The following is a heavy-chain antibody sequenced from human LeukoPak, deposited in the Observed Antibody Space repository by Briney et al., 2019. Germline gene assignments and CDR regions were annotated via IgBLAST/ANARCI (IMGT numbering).Heavy chain of an antibody. CDR1: GGSFSGYY. J-gene: IGHJ3*02. Sequence: SETLSLTCAVYGGSFSGYYWSWIRQPPGKGLEWIGEINRSGSTNYNPSLKSRVTISVDTYNNQFSLKLSSVTAADTAVYYCARYDSSGYDTSWAFDIWGQGTMVTVSS. CDR3: ARYDSSGYDTSWAFDI. V-gene: IGHV4-34*01. CDR2: INRSGST. D-gene: IGHD3-22*01.